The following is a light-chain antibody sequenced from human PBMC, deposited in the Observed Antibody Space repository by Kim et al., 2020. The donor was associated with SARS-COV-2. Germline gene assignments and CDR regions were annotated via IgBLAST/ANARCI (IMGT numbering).Light chain of an antibody. Sequence: VAPGETASITCSGDKLGDKYACWYQQKPGQSPVLVIYQDSKRPSGIPERFSGSNSGNTATLTISGTQAMDEADYYCQAWDSSTVVFGGGTQLTVL. V-gene: IGLV3-1*01. CDR3: QAWDSSTVV. J-gene: IGLJ2*01. CDR2: QDS. CDR1: KLGDKY.